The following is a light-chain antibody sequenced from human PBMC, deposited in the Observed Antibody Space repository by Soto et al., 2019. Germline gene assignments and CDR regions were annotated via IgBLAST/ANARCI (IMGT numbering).Light chain of an antibody. CDR2: DVS. CDR3: QHRTDWPLT. CDR1: QSVRSY. Sequence: IVLTQSPATLSLSPGERATLSCRASQSVRSYLAWYQQKPGQAPRLLIYDVSNRATGIPARFSGSGSGTDFTLTISSLEPEDFAVYFCQHRTDWPLTFGGGTKVEIK. J-gene: IGKJ4*01. V-gene: IGKV3-11*01.